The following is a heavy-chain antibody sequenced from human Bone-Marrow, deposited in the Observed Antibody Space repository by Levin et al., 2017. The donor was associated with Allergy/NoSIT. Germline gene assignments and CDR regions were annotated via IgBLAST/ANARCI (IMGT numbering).Heavy chain of an antibody. CDR1: GFTFNFYG. D-gene: IGHD2-15*01. Sequence: RGESLKISCSASGFTFNFYGMHWVRQAPGKGLEWVAVISYDGDNKEYADSVKGRFTISRDTSTNTVYLQMNSLRAEDTAVYYCAKDWDIGVAKTTIFDYWGRGTLVTVSS. CDR3: AKDWDIGVAKTTIFDY. J-gene: IGHJ4*02. CDR2: ISYDGDNK. V-gene: IGHV3-30*18.